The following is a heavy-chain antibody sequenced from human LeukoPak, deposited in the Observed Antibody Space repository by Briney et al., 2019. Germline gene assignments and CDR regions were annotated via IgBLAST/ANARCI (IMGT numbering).Heavy chain of an antibody. CDR1: GGSISSGSLY. V-gene: IGHV4-61*02. CDR3: ARGTAVTFDY. CDR2: IYTSGSI. J-gene: IGHJ4*02. Sequence: SQTLSLTCTVSGGSISSGSLYWSWIRQPAGKGLEWIGRIYTSGSINYNPSLMSRVTISVDTSKNQFSLKLNSMTAADTAVYYCARGTAVTFDYWGQGTLVTVSS. D-gene: IGHD4-17*01.